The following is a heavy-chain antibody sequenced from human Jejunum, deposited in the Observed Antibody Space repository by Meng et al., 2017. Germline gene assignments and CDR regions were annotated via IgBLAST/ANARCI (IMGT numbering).Heavy chain of an antibody. CDR3: ARDFEALNGV. Sequence: QVQLQKSGPGLVKPWGTLSLTCAVSGDSISSSYWWSWVRQSPGKGLEWIGEIYHSGTTNYNPSLKSRVTLSVDKSKNQFSLNLSSVTAADTAVYFCARDFEALNGVWGQGTLVTVSS. CDR2: IYHSGTT. CDR1: GDSISSSYW. V-gene: IGHV4-4*02. D-gene: IGHD2-8*01. J-gene: IGHJ1*01.